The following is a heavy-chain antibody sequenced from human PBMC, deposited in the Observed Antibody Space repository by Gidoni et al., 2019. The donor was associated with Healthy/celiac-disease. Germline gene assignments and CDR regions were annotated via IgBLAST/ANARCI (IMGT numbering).Heavy chain of an antibody. D-gene: IGHD6-13*01. CDR3: ARDRDRYSSSWYGDWFDP. V-gene: IGHV3-33*01. Sequence: QVQLVESGGGVVQPGRSLRLSCAASGFTFSSYGRHWVRQAPGKGLEWGSVIWYDGSNKYYADAVKRRFTISRDNSKNTLYLQMNSLRAEDTAVYYCARDRDRYSSSWYGDWFDPWGQGTLVTVSS. CDR2: IWYDGSNK. CDR1: GFTFSSYG. J-gene: IGHJ5*02.